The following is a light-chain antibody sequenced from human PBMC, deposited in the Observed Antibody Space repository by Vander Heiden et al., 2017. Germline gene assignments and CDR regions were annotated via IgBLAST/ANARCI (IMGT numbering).Light chain of an antibody. CDR2: ATS. V-gene: IGKV1-9*01. CDR3: QQLHTYPRT. Sequence: DMQLTQSPSFLSASVGDRVTITCRDSQGIYTYLAWYQQKPGKAPNLLIYATSTLQSGVPSRFSGSGSGTEFTLTISSLQPEDFATYYCQQLHTYPRTFGQGTKVEIK. J-gene: IGKJ1*01. CDR1: QGIYTY.